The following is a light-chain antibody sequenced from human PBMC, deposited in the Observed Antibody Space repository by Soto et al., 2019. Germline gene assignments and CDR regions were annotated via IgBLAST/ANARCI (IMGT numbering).Light chain of an antibody. CDR3: QLYNNWPRT. V-gene: IGKV3-15*01. CDR1: QRVSYN. CDR2: GPS. J-gene: IGKJ1*01. Sequence: EIVVTHSPGTLSLSPGERVTLSCRASQRVSYNLAWYQQKPVQAPILLIYGPSTRATGIPARFSGSGSGTEFTLTICSLQSEDFALYYCQLYNNWPRTFGQGTKVDIK.